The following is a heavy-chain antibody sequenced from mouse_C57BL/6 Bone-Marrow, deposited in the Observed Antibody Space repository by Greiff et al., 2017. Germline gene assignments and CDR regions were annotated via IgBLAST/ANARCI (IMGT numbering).Heavy chain of an antibody. J-gene: IGHJ2*01. V-gene: IGHV1-82*01. CDR2: IYPGAGDT. CDR1: GYAFSSSW. CDR3: ARRIYYYGSSSYFDY. D-gene: IGHD1-1*01. Sequence: QVQLQQSGPELVKPGASVKISCKASGYAFSSSWMNWVKQRPGKGLEWIGRIYPGAGDTNYNGKFKGKATLTADKSSSTAYMQLSSLTSGDSAVYVCARRIYYYGSSSYFDYWGQGTTLTVSS.